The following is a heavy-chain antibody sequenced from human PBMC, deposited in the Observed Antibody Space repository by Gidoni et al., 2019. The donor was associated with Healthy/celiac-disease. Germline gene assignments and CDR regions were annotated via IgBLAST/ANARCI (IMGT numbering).Heavy chain of an antibody. CDR3: ARQRYSSSPGNWFDP. D-gene: IGHD6-13*01. Sequence: EVQLVQSGAEVKKPGESLRISCKGSGYSFTSYWISWVRQMPGKGLEWMGRIDPSDSYTNYSPSFQGHVTISADKSISTAYLQWSSLKASDTAMYYCARQRYSSSPGNWFDPWGQGTLVTVSS. CDR1: GYSFTSYW. V-gene: IGHV5-10-1*03. CDR2: IDPSDSYT. J-gene: IGHJ5*02.